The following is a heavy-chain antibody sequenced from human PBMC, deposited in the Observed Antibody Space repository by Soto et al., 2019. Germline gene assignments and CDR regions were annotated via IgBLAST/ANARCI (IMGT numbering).Heavy chain of an antibody. CDR2: ISPNSGNI. CDR3: VKDRDSNSWPSRDV. V-gene: IGHV1-18*01. D-gene: IGHD3-22*01. CDR1: GYTFTRNG. J-gene: IGHJ6*02. Sequence: QVHLVQSGAEVKKPGASVNVSCKTSGYTFTRNGISWVRQAPGQGLEWMGWISPNSGNIKYAQKLQGRVIMTTDTSTSTAYMELRSLRSDDTAVYYCVKDRDSNSWPSRDVRGPGTTVTVSS.